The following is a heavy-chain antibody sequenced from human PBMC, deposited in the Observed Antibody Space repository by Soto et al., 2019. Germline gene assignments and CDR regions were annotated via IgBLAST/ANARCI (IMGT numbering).Heavy chain of an antibody. CDR3: ASWYYYDSSGYGWWFDP. CDR1: GGSISSSSYY. D-gene: IGHD3-22*01. Sequence: SETLSLTCTVSGGSISSSSYYWGWIRQPPGKGLEWIGSIYYSGSTYYNPSLKSRVTISVDTSKNQFSLKLSSVTAADTAVYYCASWYYYDSSGYGWWFDPWGQGTLVTVSS. CDR2: IYYSGST. J-gene: IGHJ5*02. V-gene: IGHV4-39*07.